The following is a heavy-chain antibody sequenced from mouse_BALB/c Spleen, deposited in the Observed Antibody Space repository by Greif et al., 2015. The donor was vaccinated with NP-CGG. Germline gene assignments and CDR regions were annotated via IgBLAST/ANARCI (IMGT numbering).Heavy chain of an antibody. Sequence: QVQLQQSGAELVMPGASVKMSCKASGYTFTDYWMHWVKQRPGQGLEWIGAIDTSDSYTSYNQKFKGKATLTVDESSSTAYMQLSSLTSEDSAVYYCATTTVVAHDYWGQGTTLTVSS. D-gene: IGHD1-1*01. CDR2: IDTSDSYT. CDR1: GYTFTDYW. V-gene: IGHV1-69*01. J-gene: IGHJ2*01. CDR3: ATTTVVAHDY.